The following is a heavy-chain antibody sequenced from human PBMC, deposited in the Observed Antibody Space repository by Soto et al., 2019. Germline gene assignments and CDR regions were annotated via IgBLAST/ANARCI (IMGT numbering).Heavy chain of an antibody. CDR1: GFTFSSYR. J-gene: IGHJ4*02. Sequence: EVQLVESGGGLAQPGGSLRLSCAASGFTFSSYRVHWVRQAPGKGLVWVARIDNDGSRTSYADSVKGRFTISRDNAENTLYLQMNSLRAEDTAVYYCARAGSYRFDYWGQGTLVTVSS. CDR2: IDNDGSRT. V-gene: IGHV3-74*01. D-gene: IGHD3-10*01. CDR3: ARAGSYRFDY.